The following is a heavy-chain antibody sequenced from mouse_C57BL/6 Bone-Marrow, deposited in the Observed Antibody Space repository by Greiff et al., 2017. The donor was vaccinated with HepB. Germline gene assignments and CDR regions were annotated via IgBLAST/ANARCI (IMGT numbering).Heavy chain of an antibody. V-gene: IGHV1-4*01. CDR3: ARFGNYLPGLFDY. J-gene: IGHJ2*01. CDR1: GYTFTSYT. CDR2: INPSSGYT. D-gene: IGHD2-1*01. Sequence: VKLQQSGAELARPGASVKMSCKASGYTFTSYTMHWVKQRPGQGLEWIGYINPSSGYTKYNQKFKDKATLTADKSSSTAYMQLSSLTAEDSAVYYCARFGNYLPGLFDYWGQGTTLTVSS.